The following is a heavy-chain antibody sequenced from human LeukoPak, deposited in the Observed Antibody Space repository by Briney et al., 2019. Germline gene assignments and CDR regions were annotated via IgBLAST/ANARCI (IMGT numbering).Heavy chain of an antibody. CDR3: ARAPRYYGSGSFNWFDP. Sequence: PGGSLRLSCAASGFTFSSYSMNWVRQAPGKGLEWVSSISSSSSYIYYADSVKGRFTISRDNAKNSLYLQMNSLRAEDTAVYYCARAPRYYGSGSFNWFDPWGQGTLVTVSS. CDR2: ISSSSSYI. D-gene: IGHD3-10*01. J-gene: IGHJ5*02. V-gene: IGHV3-21*04. CDR1: GFTFSSYS.